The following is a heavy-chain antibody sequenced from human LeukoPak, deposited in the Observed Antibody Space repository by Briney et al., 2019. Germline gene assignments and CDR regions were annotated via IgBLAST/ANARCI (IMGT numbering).Heavy chain of an antibody. Sequence: PSETLSLTCAVYGGSFSGYYWSWIRQPPGKGLEWIGEINHSGSTNYNPSLKSRVTISVDTSKNQFSLKLSSVTAADTAVYYCASVGATDYFDYWGQGTLVTVSS. CDR3: ASVGATDYFDY. CDR1: GGSFSGYY. V-gene: IGHV4-34*01. J-gene: IGHJ4*02. D-gene: IGHD1-26*01. CDR2: INHSGST.